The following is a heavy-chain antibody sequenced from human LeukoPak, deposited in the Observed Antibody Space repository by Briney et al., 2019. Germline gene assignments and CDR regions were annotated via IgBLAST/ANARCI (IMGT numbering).Heavy chain of an antibody. CDR1: GYTFTGYF. V-gene: IGHV1-2*02. CDR2: INPNSGGT. D-gene: IGHD1-26*01. Sequence: ASVKVSCKASGYTFTGYFMHWVRQAPGQGLEWMGWINPNSGGTKYAQKFQGRVTMTRDTSISTAYMELTSRRSDDTAVYYCARGRRIIVGATNAGDFFDYWGQGTLVTVSS. J-gene: IGHJ4*02. CDR3: ARGRRIIVGATNAGDFFDY.